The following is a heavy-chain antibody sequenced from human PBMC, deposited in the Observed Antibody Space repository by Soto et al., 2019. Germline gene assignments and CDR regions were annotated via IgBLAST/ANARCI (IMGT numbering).Heavy chain of an antibody. J-gene: IGHJ4*02. D-gene: IGHD1-26*01. CDR3: ATREKATRSLVYGY. Sequence: GGSLRLSCAASGFTFSSYAMSWVRQAPGKGLEWVSAISGSGGSTYYADSVKGRFTISRDNSKNTLYLQMNSLRAEDTAVYYSATREKATRSLVYGYWGQGTLVTVSS. CDR2: ISGSGGST. V-gene: IGHV3-23*01. CDR1: GFTFSSYA.